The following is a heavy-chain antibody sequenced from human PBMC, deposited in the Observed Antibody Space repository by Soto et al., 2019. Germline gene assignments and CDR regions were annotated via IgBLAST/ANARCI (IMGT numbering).Heavy chain of an antibody. CDR1: GFTFSNYA. D-gene: IGHD3-10*01. CDR2: ISGSGSST. CDR3: AKDLTTYYFGSGTDY. Sequence: PGGSLRLSCAASGFTFSNYALSWVRQAPGKGLEWVSVISGSGSSTYYADSVKGRFTISRDNSKNTLYLQMNSLRAEDTAVYYCAKDLTTYYFGSGTDYWGQGTLVTVSS. V-gene: IGHV3-23*01. J-gene: IGHJ4*02.